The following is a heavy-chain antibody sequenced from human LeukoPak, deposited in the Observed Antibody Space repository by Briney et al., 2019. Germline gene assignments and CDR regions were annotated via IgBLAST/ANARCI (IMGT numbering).Heavy chain of an antibody. V-gene: IGHV5-51*01. D-gene: IGHD6-13*01. CDR2: IYPGDSDT. CDR3: ARHANSSPARYYFDY. J-gene: IGHJ4*02. CDR1: GYTFTSYW. Sequence: GESLKISCKGSGYTFTSYWIGWVRQMPGKGLEWMGIIYPGDSDTRYSPSFQGQVTISADKSISTAYLQWSSLKASDTAMYYCARHANSSPARYYFDYWGQGTLVTVSS.